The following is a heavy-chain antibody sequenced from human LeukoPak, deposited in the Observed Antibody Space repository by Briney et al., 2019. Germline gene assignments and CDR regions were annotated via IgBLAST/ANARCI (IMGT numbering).Heavy chain of an antibody. CDR1: GFTFSSYA. D-gene: IGHD3-22*01. V-gene: IGHV3-23*01. CDR3: ANSRSSGYPL. J-gene: IGHJ4*02. Sequence: GGSLRLSCAASGFTFSSYAMSWVRQAPGKGLEWVSAISGSGGSTYYADSVKGRSTIYRDNSKNTLYLQMNSLRAEDTAVYYCANSRSSGYPLWGQGTLVTVSS. CDR2: ISGSGGST.